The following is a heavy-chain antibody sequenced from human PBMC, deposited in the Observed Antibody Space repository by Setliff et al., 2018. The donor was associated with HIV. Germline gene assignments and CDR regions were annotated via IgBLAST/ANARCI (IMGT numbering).Heavy chain of an antibody. CDR3: ARGTTSITFDY. D-gene: IGHD1-1*01. CDR2: ISYSGST. J-gene: IGHJ4*02. Sequence: PSETLSLTCNVSGSSFSSGIYYWTWIRQQPGKGLEWIGYISYSGSTYYNPSLKSRLTMSIDTSKSHFSLNLNSVTAADTAVYYCARGTTSITFDYWSQGTPVTVS. V-gene: IGHV4-31*03. CDR1: GSSFSSGIYY.